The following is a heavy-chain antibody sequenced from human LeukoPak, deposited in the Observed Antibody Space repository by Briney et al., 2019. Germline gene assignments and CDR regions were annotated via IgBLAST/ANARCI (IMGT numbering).Heavy chain of an antibody. CDR3: ARDLLHESFDY. J-gene: IGHJ4*02. V-gene: IGHV1-2*02. CDR2: INPNSGGT. CDR1: GYTFTDHY. Sequence: GASVKVSCKASGYTFTDHYIHWVRQAPGQGLEWMGWINPNSGGTDYVQRFQGRVTMTRDTSITTAYMEVSRLRSDDTALYYCARDLLHESFDYWGQGTLVTVSS.